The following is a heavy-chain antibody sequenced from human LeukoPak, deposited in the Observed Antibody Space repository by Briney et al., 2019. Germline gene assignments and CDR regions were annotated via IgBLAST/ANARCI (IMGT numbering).Heavy chain of an antibody. CDR1: GFIFSSYS. Sequence: GGSLRLSCAASGFIFSSYSMNWVRQAPGKGLEWVSSISSSSSYIYYADSVKGRFTISRDNAKNSLYLQMNSLRAEDTAVYYCARVQQGIAVAIDYWGQGTLVTVSS. J-gene: IGHJ4*02. CDR3: ARVQQGIAVAIDY. V-gene: IGHV3-21*01. D-gene: IGHD6-19*01. CDR2: ISSSSSYI.